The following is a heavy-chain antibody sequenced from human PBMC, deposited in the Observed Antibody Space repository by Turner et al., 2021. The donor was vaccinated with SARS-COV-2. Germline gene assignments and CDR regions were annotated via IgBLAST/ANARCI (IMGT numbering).Heavy chain of an antibody. J-gene: IGHJ4*02. D-gene: IGHD6-13*01. Sequence: QVTLRESGPALVKPTQTLTLTCNFSGFSLTTSGMCLSWIRQPPGKALEWLALIDWDDDKYYSTSLKTRLTVSKDTSKNQVVLTMTNMDPVDTATYYCARIWLPTTAGLRYTGYYFDNWGQGTLVTVSS. CDR3: ARIWLPTTAGLRYTGYYFDN. CDR1: GFSLTTSGMC. V-gene: IGHV2-70*13. CDR2: IDWDDDK.